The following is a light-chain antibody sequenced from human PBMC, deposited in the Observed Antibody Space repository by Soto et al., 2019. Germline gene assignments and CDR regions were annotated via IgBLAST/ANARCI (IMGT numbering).Light chain of an antibody. J-gene: IGKJ4*01. CDR1: QTISSW. CDR3: QQYNSYSPLT. V-gene: IGKV1-5*03. Sequence: DIQMTQSPSTLSGSVGDRVTITCRASQTISSWLAWYQQKPGKAPKLLIYKASSLESGVPSRFSGSGSGTEFTLTLSSLQPDDFATYYCQQYNSYSPLTFGGGTKVDIK. CDR2: KAS.